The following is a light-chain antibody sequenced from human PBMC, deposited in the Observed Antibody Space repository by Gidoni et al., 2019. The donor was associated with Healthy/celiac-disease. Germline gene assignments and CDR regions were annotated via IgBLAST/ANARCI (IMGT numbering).Light chain of an antibody. J-gene: IGLJ2*01. V-gene: IGLV2-23*02. CDR3: CSYAGSVV. Sequence: QSALTQPASVSGSPGQSITISCTGTSSDVGSYNLVSWYKQHPGKAPKIMIYEVSKRPSGVSNRFSGSKSGNTASLTISGLQAEDEADYYCCSYAGSVVFGGGTKLTVL. CDR2: EVS. CDR1: SSDVGSYNL.